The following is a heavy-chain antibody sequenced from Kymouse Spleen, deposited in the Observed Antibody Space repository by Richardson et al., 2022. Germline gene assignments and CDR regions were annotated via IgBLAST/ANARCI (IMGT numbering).Heavy chain of an antibody. J-gene: IGHJ6*02. Sequence: QVQLVESGGGVVQPGRSLRLSCAASGFTFSSYGMHWVRQAPGKGLEWVAVIWYDGSNKYYADSVKGRFTISRDNSKNTLYLQMNSLRAEDTAVYYCARDLAARYYYYYGMDVWGQGTTVTVSS. CDR2: IWYDGSNK. CDR3: ARDLAARYYYYYGMDV. D-gene: IGHD6-6*01. CDR1: GFTFSSYG. V-gene: IGHV3-33*01.